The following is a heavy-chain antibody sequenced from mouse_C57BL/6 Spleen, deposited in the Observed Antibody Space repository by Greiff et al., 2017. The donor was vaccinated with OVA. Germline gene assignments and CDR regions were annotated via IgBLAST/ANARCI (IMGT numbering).Heavy chain of an antibody. V-gene: IGHV5-16*01. CDR1: GFTFSDYY. Sequence: EVQRVESEGGLVQPGSSMKLSCTASGFTFSDYYMAWVRQVPEKGLEWVANINSDGSSTYYLDSLKSRFIISRDNAKNILYLQMSSLKSEDTATYYGARGGNYPPMDYWGQGTSVTVSS. J-gene: IGHJ4*01. CDR3: ARGGNYPPMDY. CDR2: INSDGSST. D-gene: IGHD2-1*01.